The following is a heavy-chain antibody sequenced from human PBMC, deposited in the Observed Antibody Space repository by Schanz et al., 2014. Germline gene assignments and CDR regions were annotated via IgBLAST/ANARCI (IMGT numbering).Heavy chain of an antibody. CDR3: ARDAADFYDILTEEDY. D-gene: IGHD3-9*01. J-gene: IGHJ4*02. V-gene: IGHV1-18*01. Sequence: QVHLVQSGAEVKRPGASVKVSCKASEYSFTSYSMHWVRQAPGQGLEWMGWISAYNGNTKYPQKLQGRVTMTTDTSTSTAYMELRSLRSDDTAVYYCARDAADFYDILTEEDYWGQGTLVNVSS. CDR1: EYSFTSYS. CDR2: ISAYNGNT.